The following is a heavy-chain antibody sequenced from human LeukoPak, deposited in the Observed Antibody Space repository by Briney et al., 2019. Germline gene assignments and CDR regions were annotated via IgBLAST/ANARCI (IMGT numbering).Heavy chain of an antibody. D-gene: IGHD5-18*01. V-gene: IGHV4-59*11. CDR2: IYDSGST. Sequence: SSETLSLTCTVSGGSISSHYWSWVRQSPGKGLEWIGYIYDSGSTNYNPSLKSRVTISVATSKNQFSLKLSSVTAADTAVYYCARAGGGYNLDYWGQGILVTVSS. J-gene: IGHJ4*02. CDR1: GGSISSHY. CDR3: ARAGGGYNLDY.